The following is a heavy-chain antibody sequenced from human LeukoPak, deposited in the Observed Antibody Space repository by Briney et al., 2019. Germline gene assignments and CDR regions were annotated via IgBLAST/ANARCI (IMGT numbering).Heavy chain of an antibody. CDR2: VNPNSGGT. V-gene: IGHV1-2*02. CDR1: GYTFTGYY. Sequence: ASVKLSFKASGYTFTGYYMHWVRQAPGQGLEWKGCVNPNSGGTNYARKFQGRVTMTRDTSISTAYMELSRLRSDDTAVYYCARVVVGGSSGYYASGEGDYWGQGTLVTVSS. CDR3: ARVVVGGSSGYYASGEGDY. D-gene: IGHD3-22*01. J-gene: IGHJ4*02.